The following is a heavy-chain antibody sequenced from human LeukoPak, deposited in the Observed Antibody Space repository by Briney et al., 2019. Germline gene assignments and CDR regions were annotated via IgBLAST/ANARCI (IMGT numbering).Heavy chain of an antibody. Sequence: SETLSLTCTVSGYSISSGYSWGWIRQPPGKGLEWMGSIYHSGSTYYNPSLKSRVTISVDTSKNQFSLKLSSVTAADTAVYYCARDRSYCSGGSCSYYFDYWGQGTLVTVSS. V-gene: IGHV4-38-2*02. CDR1: GYSISSGYS. CDR3: ARDRSYCSGGSCSYYFDY. CDR2: IYHSGST. D-gene: IGHD2-15*01. J-gene: IGHJ4*02.